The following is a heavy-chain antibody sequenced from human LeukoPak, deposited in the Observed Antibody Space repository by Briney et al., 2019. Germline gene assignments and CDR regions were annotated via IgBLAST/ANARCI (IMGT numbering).Heavy chain of an antibody. V-gene: IGHV3-33*01. J-gene: IGHJ4*02. CDR2: IRYDGSNK. CDR3: ARWAAANDY. CDR1: GFTFSNYG. D-gene: IGHD6-13*01. Sequence: GGSLRLSCAASGFTFSNYGMNWVRQAPGKGLEWVAVIRYDGSNKYYADSVKGRFTISRDNSKNTLYLQMNSLRAEDTAVYYCARWAAANDYWGQGTLVTVSS.